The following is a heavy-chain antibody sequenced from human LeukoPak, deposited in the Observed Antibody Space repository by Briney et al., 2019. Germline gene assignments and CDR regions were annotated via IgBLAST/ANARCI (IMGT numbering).Heavy chain of an antibody. J-gene: IGHJ6*02. CDR3: ARRVAVAPTVSNYYYYGMDV. D-gene: IGHD6-19*01. CDR2: INPSGGST. V-gene: IGHV1-46*01. Sequence: GASVKVSCKASGGTFSSYAISWVRQAPGQGLEWMGIINPSGGSTSYAQKFQGRVTMTRDTSTSTVYMELSSLRSEDTAVYYCARRVAVAPTVSNYYYYGMDVWGQGTTVTVSS. CDR1: GGTFSSYA.